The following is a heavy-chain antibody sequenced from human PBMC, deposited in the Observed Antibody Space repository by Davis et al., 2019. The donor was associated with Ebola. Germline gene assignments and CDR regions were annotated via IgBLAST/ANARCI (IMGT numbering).Heavy chain of an antibody. D-gene: IGHD3-16*01. J-gene: IGHJ3*02. Sequence: PSETLSLTCSVSGGSISTFYWSWIRQSAGKGLEWIGRIYDSGRTDYNPALRSRVTMSIDTSRNQFSLKLNYVTAADTAVYYCARIRRNYSDYLNDAFDIWGQGTMVTVSS. CDR2: IYDSGRT. V-gene: IGHV4-4*07. CDR1: GGSISTFY. CDR3: ARIRRNYSDYLNDAFDI.